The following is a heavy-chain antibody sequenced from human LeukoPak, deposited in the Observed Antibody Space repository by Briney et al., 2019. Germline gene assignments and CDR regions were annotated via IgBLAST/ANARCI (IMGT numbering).Heavy chain of an antibody. CDR2: ISGSGGST. V-gene: IGHV3-23*01. J-gene: IGHJ6*03. CDR3: AKDPKDYYYMDV. CDR1: GFTFSSYA. Sequence: GGSLRLSCAASGFTFSSYAMSWVRQAPGKGLEWVSAISGSGGSTYYADSVKGRFTISRDNSKIALYLQMNSLRAEDTAVYYCAKDPKDYYYMDVWGKGTTVTVSS.